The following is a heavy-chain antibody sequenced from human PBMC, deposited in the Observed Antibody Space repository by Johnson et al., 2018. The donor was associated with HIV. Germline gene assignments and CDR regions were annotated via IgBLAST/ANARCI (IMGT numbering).Heavy chain of an antibody. V-gene: IGHV3-30*04. CDR1: GFTFSSYA. Sequence: QVQLVESGGGVVQSGRSLRLSCAASGFTFSSYALHWVRQAPGKGLEWVAVISYDGSNTYYADSVKGRFTISRDNSKNTLYLQMNSLRAEDTAVYYCAREVGYSDAFDIWGQGTMVTVSS. D-gene: IGHD2-15*01. CDR2: ISYDGSNT. J-gene: IGHJ3*02. CDR3: AREVGYSDAFDI.